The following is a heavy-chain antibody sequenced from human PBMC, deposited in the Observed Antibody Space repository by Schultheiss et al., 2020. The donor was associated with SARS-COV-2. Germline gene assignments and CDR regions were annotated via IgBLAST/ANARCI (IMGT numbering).Heavy chain of an antibody. D-gene: IGHD5-18*01. CDR1: GGSVSSGSYY. CDR2: IYHSGST. CDR3: ASIGQLGFDY. Sequence: SETLSLTCTVSGGSVSSGSYYWGWIRQPPGKGLEWIGSIYHSGSTYYNPSLKSRVTISVDTSKNQFSLKLSSVTAADTAVYYCASIGQLGFDYWGQGTLVTVSS. V-gene: IGHV4-39*07. J-gene: IGHJ4*02.